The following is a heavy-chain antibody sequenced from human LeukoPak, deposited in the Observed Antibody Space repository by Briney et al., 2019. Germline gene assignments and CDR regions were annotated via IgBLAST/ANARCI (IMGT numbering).Heavy chain of an antibody. V-gene: IGHV4-59*01. CDR1: GGSISSYY. Sequence: SETLSLTCTVSGGSISSYYLSWIRQPPGKGLEWIGYIYYSGSTNYNPSLKSRVTISVDTSKNQFSLKLSSVTAAYTAVYYCAGQRGYSYGYSGYFDCWGQGTLVTVSS. J-gene: IGHJ4*02. CDR3: AGQRGYSYGYSGYFDC. D-gene: IGHD5-18*01. CDR2: IYYSGST.